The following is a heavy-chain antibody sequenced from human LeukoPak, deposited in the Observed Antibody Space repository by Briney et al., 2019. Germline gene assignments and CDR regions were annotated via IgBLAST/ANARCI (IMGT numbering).Heavy chain of an antibody. D-gene: IGHD2-15*01. J-gene: IGHJ4*02. V-gene: IGHV3-21*01. CDR1: GFTFSSYS. CDR2: ISSSSSYI. CDR3: AREYCSGGSCYFADY. Sequence: GGSLRLSCAASGFTFSSYSMNWVRQAPGKGLEWVSSISSSSSYIYYADSVKGRFTSSRDNAKNSLYLQMNSLRAEDTAVYYCAREYCSGGSCYFADYWGQGTLVTVSS.